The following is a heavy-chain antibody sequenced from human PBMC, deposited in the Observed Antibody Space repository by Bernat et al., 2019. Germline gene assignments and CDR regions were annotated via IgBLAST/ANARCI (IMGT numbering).Heavy chain of an antibody. CDR3: VREWGSFYGSGTYSYYFDY. J-gene: IGHJ4*02. CDR1: GFTFSNYW. CDR2: IDTDGSRT. D-gene: IGHD3-10*01. Sequence: EVQVVESGGGLVQPGGSLRLSCAAAGFTFSNYWMHWVRQAPGKGLVWGPRIDTDGSRTNYAESVEGRFTLSRDHTKNTLYLQMNSLGAEDTAVYYCVREWGSFYGSGTYSYYFDYWGQGTLVTVSS. V-gene: IGHV3-74*01.